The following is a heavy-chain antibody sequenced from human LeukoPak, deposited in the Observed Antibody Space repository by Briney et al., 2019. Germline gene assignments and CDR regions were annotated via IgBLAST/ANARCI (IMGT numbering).Heavy chain of an antibody. V-gene: IGHV3-33*01. Sequence: GGSLRLSCTASGFTFITFAMHSARQAPGKGLEWVALIWFDGSKRHHEDPVKGRFSIARHIPKHSLDLHMNRIGDDDTGFYYCARGCKVLGYGMDVWGQGTPVTVS. D-gene: IGHD3-16*01. J-gene: IGHJ6*01. CDR1: GFTFITFA. CDR3: ARGCKVLGYGMDV. CDR2: IWFDGSKR.